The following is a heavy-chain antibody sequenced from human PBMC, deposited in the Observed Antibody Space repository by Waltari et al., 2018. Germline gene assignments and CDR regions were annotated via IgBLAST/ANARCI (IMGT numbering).Heavy chain of an antibody. Sequence: EPLTISCKASGYMFNNFWIAWVRQMPGEGLEWMGFIFPRDSDIRYSPSFQGQVTISVDRSTSTAYLRWKSLKASDTAIYYCARHEAFDIWGQGTMVTVSS. J-gene: IGHJ3*02. V-gene: IGHV5-51*01. CDR1: GYMFNNFW. CDR2: IFPRDSDI. CDR3: ARHEAFDI.